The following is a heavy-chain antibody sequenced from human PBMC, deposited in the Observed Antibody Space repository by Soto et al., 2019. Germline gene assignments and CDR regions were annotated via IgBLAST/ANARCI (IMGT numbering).Heavy chain of an antibody. CDR1: GGSFSGYY. CDR3: ATGVFLEWFFMDV. J-gene: IGHJ6*02. D-gene: IGHD3-3*01. V-gene: IGHV4-34*01. CDR2: INHSGST. Sequence: ASETLSLTCAVYGGSFSGYYWSWIRQPPGKGLEWIGEINHSGSTNYNPSLKSRVTISVDTSKNQFSLKLSSVTAADTAVYYCATGVFLEWFFMDVWGQGTTVTVSS.